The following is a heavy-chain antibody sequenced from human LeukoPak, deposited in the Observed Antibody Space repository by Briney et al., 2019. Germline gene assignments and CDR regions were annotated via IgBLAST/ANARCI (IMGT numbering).Heavy chain of an antibody. V-gene: IGHV1-69*05. CDR2: IIPIFGTA. Sequence: ASVKVSCKASGGTFSSYAISWVRQAPGQGLEWMGGIIPIFGTANYAQKFQGRVTVTTDESTSTAYMELSSLRSEDTAVYYCARLAPGNYDILTGDRKVVFDYWGQGALVTVSS. D-gene: IGHD3-9*01. CDR3: ARLAPGNYDILTGDRKVVFDY. CDR1: GGTFSSYA. J-gene: IGHJ4*02.